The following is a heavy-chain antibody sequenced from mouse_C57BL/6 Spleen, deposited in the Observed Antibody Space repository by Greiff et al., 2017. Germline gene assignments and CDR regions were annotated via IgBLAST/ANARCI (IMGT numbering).Heavy chain of an antibody. Sequence: EVQRVESGGGLVKPGGSLKLSCAASGFTFSSYAMSWVRQTPEKRLEWVATISDGGSYTYYPDNVKGRFTISRDNAKNNLYLQMSHLKSEDTAMYYCARDYSNYPAWFAYWGQGTLVTVSA. CDR3: ARDYSNYPAWFAY. CDR2: ISDGGSYT. V-gene: IGHV5-4*01. CDR1: GFTFSSYA. J-gene: IGHJ3*01. D-gene: IGHD2-5*01.